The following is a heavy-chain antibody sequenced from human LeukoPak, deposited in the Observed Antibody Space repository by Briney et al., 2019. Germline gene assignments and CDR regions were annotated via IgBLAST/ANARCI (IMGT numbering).Heavy chain of an antibody. CDR2: IYHSGST. J-gene: IGHJ6*02. Sequence: SQTLSLTCTVSGGSISSGGYYWSWIRQPPGKGLEWIGYIYHSGSTYYNPSLKSRVTISVDRSKNQFSLKLSSVTAADTAVYYCARARSYGMDVWGQGTTVTVSS. CDR1: GGSISSGGYY. V-gene: IGHV4-30-2*01. CDR3: ARARSYGMDV.